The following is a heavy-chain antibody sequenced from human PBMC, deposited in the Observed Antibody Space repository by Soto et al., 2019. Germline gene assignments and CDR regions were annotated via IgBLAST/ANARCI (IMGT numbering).Heavy chain of an antibody. D-gene: IGHD1-20*01. CDR2: IYYSGST. J-gene: IGHJ5*02. Sequence: SETLSLTGTVSGGSISSSSDYWGWIRQPPGKGLEWIGSIYYSGSTYYNPSLKSRVTISVDTSKNQFSLKLRSVPAADTAVYYCATGPVSGRYNWNDRPERWFDPWGQGTLVTVSS. CDR1: GGSISSSSDY. V-gene: IGHV4-39*01. CDR3: ATGPVSGRYNWNDRPERWFDP.